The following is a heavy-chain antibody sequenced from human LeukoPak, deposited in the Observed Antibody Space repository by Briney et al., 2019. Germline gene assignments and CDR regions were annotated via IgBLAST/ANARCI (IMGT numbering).Heavy chain of an antibody. V-gene: IGHV3-30*04. CDR2: ISYDGTNT. CDR1: GFTFNTYA. J-gene: IGHJ6*02. D-gene: IGHD6-13*01. CDR3: ARERIRSSGSWAQNFYHYGMDV. Sequence: PGRSLRLSCAAPGFTFNTYALHWVRQAPGKGLEWVALISYDGTNTQYADSVRGRFTISRDNSKNTLYLQMNSPRGEDTAFYYCARERIRSSGSWAQNFYHYGMDVWGQGTTVIVSS.